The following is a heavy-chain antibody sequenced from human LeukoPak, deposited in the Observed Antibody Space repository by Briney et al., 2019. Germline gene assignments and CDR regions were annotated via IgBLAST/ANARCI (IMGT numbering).Heavy chain of an antibody. Sequence: SQTLSLTCSVSRGYVSSEDYYWDWIREPPGESPQWIGSIFYSGVTYYNPALQSRVTISVDTSKNKFSLNLTSVTAADTAVYYCARQVPGYFDLWGRGTVVSVSS. CDR1: RGYVSSEDYY. CDR2: IFYSGVT. V-gene: IGHV4-39*07. J-gene: IGHJ2*01. CDR3: ARQVPGYFDL.